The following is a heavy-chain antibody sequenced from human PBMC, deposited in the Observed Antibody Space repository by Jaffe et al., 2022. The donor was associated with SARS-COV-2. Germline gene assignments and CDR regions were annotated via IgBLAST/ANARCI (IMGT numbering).Heavy chain of an antibody. J-gene: IGHJ3*01. CDR3: VKGGDTYGLDAFDV. D-gene: IGHD3-10*01. V-gene: IGHV3-9*01. CDR2: ITWNSAGV. Sequence: EVQLVESGGGLVQPGRSLRLSCAASGFTFDDYGMYWVRQAPGKGLEWVSGITWNSAGVDYADSVRGRFTIARDNAKNSLYLQMNTLTTEDTALYYCVKGGDTYGLDAFDVWGQGTMVTVSS. CDR1: GFTFDDYG.